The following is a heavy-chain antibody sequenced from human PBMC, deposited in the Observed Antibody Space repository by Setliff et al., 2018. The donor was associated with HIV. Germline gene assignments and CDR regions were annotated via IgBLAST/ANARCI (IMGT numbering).Heavy chain of an antibody. D-gene: IGHD3-16*02. CDR2: INHSGST. J-gene: IGHJ4*02. V-gene: IGHV4-34*01. Sequence: SETLSLTCAVYGGSFRGYYWSWIRQPPGKGLEWIGEINHSGSTNYNPSLKSRVTISVDTSKNQFSLKLSSVTAADTAVYYCARGYDYVWGSYRLPYYFDYWGQGTLVTVSS. CDR3: ARGYDYVWGSYRLPYYFDY. CDR1: GGSFRGYY.